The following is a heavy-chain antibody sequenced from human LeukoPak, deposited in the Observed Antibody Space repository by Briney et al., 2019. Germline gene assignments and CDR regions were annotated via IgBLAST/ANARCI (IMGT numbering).Heavy chain of an antibody. D-gene: IGHD5-24*01. CDR3: ARIIEMATIFAPFDP. J-gene: IGHJ5*02. Sequence: PSETLSLTCAVYGVSFSGYYWSWIRQPPGKGLEWIGEINHSGSTNYNPSLKSRVTISVDTSKNQFSLKLSSVTAADTAVYYCARIIEMATIFAPFDPWGQGTLVTVSS. V-gene: IGHV4-34*01. CDR2: INHSGST. CDR1: GVSFSGYY.